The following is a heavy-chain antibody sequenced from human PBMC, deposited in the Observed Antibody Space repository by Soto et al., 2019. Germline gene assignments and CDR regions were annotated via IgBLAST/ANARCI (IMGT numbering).Heavy chain of an antibody. D-gene: IGHD6-6*01. V-gene: IGHV3-21*01. CDR3: ARDSRGYIAARYYGMDV. CDR2: ISSSSSYI. CDR1: GFTFSSYS. Sequence: GGSLRLSCAASGFTFSSYSINWVRQAPGKGLEWVSSISSSSSYIYYADSVKGRFTISRDNAKNSLYLQMNSLRAEDTAVYYCARDSRGYIAARYYGMDVWGQGTTVTVSS. J-gene: IGHJ6*02.